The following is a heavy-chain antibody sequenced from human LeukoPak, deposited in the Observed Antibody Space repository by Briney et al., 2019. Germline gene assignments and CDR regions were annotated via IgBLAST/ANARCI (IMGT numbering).Heavy chain of an antibody. CDR3: ARGRFEHYQLPNNWFDP. CDR2: MNPNSGNT. V-gene: IGHV1-8*01. Sequence: ASVKVSCKASGYTFTSYDINWVRQATGQGLEWMGWMNPNSGNTGYAQKFQGRVTMTRNTSISTAYMELSSLRSEDTAVYYCARGRFEHYQLPNNWFDPWGQGTLVTVSS. CDR1: GYTFTSYD. D-gene: IGHD2-2*01. J-gene: IGHJ5*02.